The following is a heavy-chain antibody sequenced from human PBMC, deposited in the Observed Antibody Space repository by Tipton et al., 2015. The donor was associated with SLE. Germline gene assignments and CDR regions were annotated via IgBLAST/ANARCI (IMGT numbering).Heavy chain of an antibody. V-gene: IGHV4-59*08. Sequence: TLSLTCTVSGGSISSYYWSWIRQPPGKGLEWIGYIYYSGSTNYNPSLKSRVTISVDTSKNQFSLKLSSVTAADTAVYYCARSTTDSSGYYGSFDYWGQGILATVSS. D-gene: IGHD3-22*01. CDR1: GGSISSYY. CDR2: IYYSGST. CDR3: ARSTTDSSGYYGSFDY. J-gene: IGHJ4*02.